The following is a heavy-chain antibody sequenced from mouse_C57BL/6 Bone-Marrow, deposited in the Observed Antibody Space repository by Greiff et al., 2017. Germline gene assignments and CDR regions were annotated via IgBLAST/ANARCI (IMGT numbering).Heavy chain of an antibody. J-gene: IGHJ4*01. D-gene: IGHD1-1*01. Sequence: EVQVVESGPELVKPGASVKIPCKASGYTFTDYNMDWVKQSHGKSLEWIGDINPNNGGTIYNQKFKGKATLTVDKSSSTDYMELRSLTSEDTAVYYCASTTVVAPYAMDYWGQGTSVTVSA. CDR3: ASTTVVAPYAMDY. V-gene: IGHV1-18*01. CDR1: GYTFTDYN. CDR2: INPNNGGT.